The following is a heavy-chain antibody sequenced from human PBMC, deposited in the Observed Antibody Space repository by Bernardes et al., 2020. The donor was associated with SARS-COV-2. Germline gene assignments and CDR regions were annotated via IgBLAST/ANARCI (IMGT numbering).Heavy chain of an antibody. J-gene: IGHJ6*02. CDR2: ISAYNGNT. D-gene: IGHD5-18*01. Sequence: SVKVSCKASGYTFTSYGISWVRQAPGQGLEWMGWISAYNGNTNYAQKLQGRVTMTTDTSTSTAYMELRSLRSDDTAVYYCARDGAGQLWLRAYYYGMDVWGQGTTVTVSS. CDR1: GYTFTSYG. CDR3: ARDGAGQLWLRAYYYGMDV. V-gene: IGHV1-18*04.